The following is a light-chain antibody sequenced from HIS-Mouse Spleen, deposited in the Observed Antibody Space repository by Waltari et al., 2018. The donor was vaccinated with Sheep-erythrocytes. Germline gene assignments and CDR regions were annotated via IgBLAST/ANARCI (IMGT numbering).Light chain of an antibody. Sequence: QSALTQPRSVSGSPGQSVTISCTGTSRDVGGYNYVSWYQQHPGKAPKLIIHDVSKRPSGVPDRFSGPKSGNTASLSISGLQAEDEADYYCCSYAGSYNHVFATGTKVTVL. CDR2: DVS. V-gene: IGLV2-11*01. J-gene: IGLJ1*01. CDR1: SRDVGGYNY. CDR3: CSYAGSYNHV.